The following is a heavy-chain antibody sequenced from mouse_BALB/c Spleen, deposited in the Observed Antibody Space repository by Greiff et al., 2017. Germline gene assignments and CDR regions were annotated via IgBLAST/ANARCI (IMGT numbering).Heavy chain of an antibody. V-gene: IGHV5-6-5*01. CDR2: ISSGGST. CDR1: GFTFSSYA. D-gene: IGHD2-2*01. CDR3: ARGGYGYDGGSYWYFDV. J-gene: IGHJ1*01. Sequence: EVQLQESGGGLVKPGGSLKLSCAASGFTFSSYAMSWVRQTPEKRLEWVASISSGGSTYYPDSVKGRFTISRDNARNILYLQMSSLRSEDTAMYYCARGGYGYDGGSYWYFDVWGAGTTVTVSS.